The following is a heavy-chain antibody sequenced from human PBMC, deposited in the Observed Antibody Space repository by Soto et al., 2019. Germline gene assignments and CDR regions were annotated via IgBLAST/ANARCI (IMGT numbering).Heavy chain of an antibody. CDR1: GGSFNDYY. J-gene: IGHJ4*02. V-gene: IGHV4-34*01. D-gene: IGHD7-27*01. CDR3: ARDGEAPGIYFDY. CDR2: IRDSGST. Sequence: ETLSLTCAVSGGSFNDYYWIWIRQPPGKGLEWLGDIRDSGSTNYNPSLKSRVTISVDTSRKQFSLKLTSVTAEDTAVYYCARDGEAPGIYFDYWGQGTLVTVSS.